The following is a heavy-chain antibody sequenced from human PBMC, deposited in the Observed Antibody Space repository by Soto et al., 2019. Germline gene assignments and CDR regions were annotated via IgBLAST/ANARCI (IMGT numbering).Heavy chain of an antibody. CDR2: ISYDGSNK. CDR3: AGDSMVAATPMLDYYYGMDV. D-gene: IGHD2-15*01. J-gene: IGHJ6*02. CDR1: GFTFSSYA. V-gene: IGHV3-30-3*01. Sequence: GGSLRLSCAASGFTFSSYAMHWVRQAPGKGLEWVAVISYDGSNKYYADSVKGRFTISRDNSKNTLYLQMNSLRAEDTAVYYCAGDSMVAATPMLDYYYGMDVWGQGTTVTVSS.